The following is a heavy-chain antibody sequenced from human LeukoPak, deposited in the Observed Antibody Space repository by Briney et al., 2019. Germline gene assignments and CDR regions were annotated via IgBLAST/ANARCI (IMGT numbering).Heavy chain of an antibody. V-gene: IGHV4-39*01. CDR2: IYYSGST. D-gene: IGHD4-17*01. CDR1: GGSISSGNYY. Sequence: SETLSLTCTVSGGSISSGNYYWGWIRQPPGKGLEWIGNIYYSGSTYYNPSLKSRVTISVDTSKNQFSLKLSSVTAADTAVYYCARGGKGATVKHFDYWGQGTLVTVSS. J-gene: IGHJ4*02. CDR3: ARGGKGATVKHFDY.